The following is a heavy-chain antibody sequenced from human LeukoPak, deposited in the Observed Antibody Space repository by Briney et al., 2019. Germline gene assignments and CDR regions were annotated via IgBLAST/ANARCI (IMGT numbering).Heavy chain of an antibody. CDR3: ARDWSGYFGGAFDI. CDR2: IYYGGST. V-gene: IGHV4-59*01. D-gene: IGHD3-3*01. Sequence: PSETLSLTCTVSGGSISSYYWSWIRQPPGKGLEWIGYIYYGGSTNYNPSLKSRVAISVDTSKNQFSLKLSSVTAADTAVYYCARDWSGYFGGAFDIWGQGTMVTVSS. J-gene: IGHJ3*02. CDR1: GGSISSYY.